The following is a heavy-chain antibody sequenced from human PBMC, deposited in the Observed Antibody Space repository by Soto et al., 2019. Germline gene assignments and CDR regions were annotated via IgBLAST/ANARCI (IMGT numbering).Heavy chain of an antibody. D-gene: IGHD3-9*01. CDR1: GGSISSYY. V-gene: IGHV4-59*08. CDR3: ARHSQVYDILTGYYSSHWFDP. CDR2: IYYSGST. J-gene: IGHJ5*02. Sequence: SETLSLTCTVSGGSISSYYWSWIRQPPGKGLEWIGYIYYSGSTNYNPSLKSRVTISVDTSKNQFSLKLSSVTAADTAVYYCARHSQVYDILTGYYSSHWFDPWGQGTLVTVSS.